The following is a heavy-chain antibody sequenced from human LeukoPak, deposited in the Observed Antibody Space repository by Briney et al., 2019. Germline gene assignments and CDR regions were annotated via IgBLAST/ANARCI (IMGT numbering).Heavy chain of an antibody. D-gene: IGHD6-6*01. J-gene: IGHJ3*02. Sequence: PSETLSLTCTVSGGSISRYHWSWVRQPPGKGLEWVGYIYYSGATNYNPSLKSRVTISVDTSKNQFSLKLSSVTAADTAVYYCAGGIAARRAFDIWGQGTMVTVSS. V-gene: IGHV4-59*01. CDR3: AGGIAARRAFDI. CDR1: GGSISRYH. CDR2: IYYSGAT.